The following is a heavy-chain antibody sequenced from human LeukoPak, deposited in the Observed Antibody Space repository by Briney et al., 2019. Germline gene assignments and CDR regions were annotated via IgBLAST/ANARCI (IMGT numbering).Heavy chain of an antibody. J-gene: IGHJ4*02. CDR3: ARDGGVPVANDY. D-gene: IGHD2-2*01. CDR1: GYTFTGYY. V-gene: IGHV1-2*02. Sequence: GASVKVSCKASGYTFTGYYIHWVRQAPGQGLEWMGWINLNSGGTNYAQKFQGRVTMTRDTSITTAYVDLSRLRSDDTAVYYCARDGGVPVANDYWGQGTLVTVSS. CDR2: INLNSGGT.